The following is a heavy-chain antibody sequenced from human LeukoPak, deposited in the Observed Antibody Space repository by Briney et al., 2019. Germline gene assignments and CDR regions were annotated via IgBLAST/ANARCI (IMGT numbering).Heavy chain of an antibody. D-gene: IGHD3-10*01. CDR1: GFTFSNYG. CDR2: ISYDGSNK. Sequence: RGSLRLSCAASGFTFSNYGMHWVRQAPGKGLEWVAFISYDGSNKYYADSVKGRFTISRDNSKNTMSLQMNSLRAEDTAVYYCAKKAFDSGNYHWFDPWGQGTLVTVSS. V-gene: IGHV3-30*18. CDR3: AKKAFDSGNYHWFDP. J-gene: IGHJ5*02.